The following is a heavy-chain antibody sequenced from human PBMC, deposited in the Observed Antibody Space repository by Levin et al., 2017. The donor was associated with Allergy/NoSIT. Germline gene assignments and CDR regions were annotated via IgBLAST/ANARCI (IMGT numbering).Heavy chain of an antibody. D-gene: IGHD6-13*01. CDR3: ARDGGSSPFDY. J-gene: IGHJ4*02. V-gene: IGHV3-53*01. Sequence: PGGSLRLSCAASGFTISSNYMSWVRQAPGKGLEWVSVIYSGGSTYYAVSVKGRFTISRDNSKNTLYLQMNSLRAEDTAVYYGARDGGSSPFDYLGEGTLVTVSA. CDR1: GFTISSNY. CDR2: IYSGGST.